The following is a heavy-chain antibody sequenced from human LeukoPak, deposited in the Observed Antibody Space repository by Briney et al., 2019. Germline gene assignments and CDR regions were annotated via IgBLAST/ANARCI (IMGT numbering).Heavy chain of an antibody. CDR1: GFTFSSYG. CDR3: AKDRRPGESHYYFDY. V-gene: IGHV3-30*02. Sequence: PGGSLRLSCAASGFTFSSYGMHWVRQAPGKGLEWVAFIRYDGSNKYYADSVKGRFTISRDNSKNTLYLQMNSLRAEDTAVYYCAKDRRPGESHYYFDYWGQGTLVTVSS. CDR2: IRYDGSNK. J-gene: IGHJ4*02. D-gene: IGHD3-10*01.